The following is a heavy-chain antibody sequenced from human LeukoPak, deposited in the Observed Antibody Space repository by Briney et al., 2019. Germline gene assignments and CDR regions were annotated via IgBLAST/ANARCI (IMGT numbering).Heavy chain of an antibody. J-gene: IGHJ5*02. CDR2: IRYDGSNK. V-gene: IGHV3-33*08. CDR3: ARDKGNNWFDP. CDR1: GFTFSSYG. Sequence: GGSLRLSCAASGFTFSSYGMHWVRQAPGKGLEWVAVIRYDGSNKYYADSVKGRFTISRDNAKKSLYLQIDSLRVEDTAVYYCARDKGNNWFDPWGQGTLVTVSS.